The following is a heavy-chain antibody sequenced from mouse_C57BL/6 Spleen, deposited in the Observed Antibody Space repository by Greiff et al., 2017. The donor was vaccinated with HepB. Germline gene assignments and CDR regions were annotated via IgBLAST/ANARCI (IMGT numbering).Heavy chain of an antibody. V-gene: IGHV14-1*01. J-gene: IGHJ4*01. CDR3: TTYRGEAYYPPYYAMDD. CDR2: IDPEDGDT. CDR1: GFNIKDYY. D-gene: IGHD1-1*01. Sequence: EVQLQQSGAELVRPGASVKLSCTASGFNIKDYYMHWVKQRPEQGLEWIGRIDPEDGDTEYAPKFQGQATMTVDTASNTAYMQLSSLTSEDTAVYYWTTYRGEAYYPPYYAMDDWGQGTSVTVAS.